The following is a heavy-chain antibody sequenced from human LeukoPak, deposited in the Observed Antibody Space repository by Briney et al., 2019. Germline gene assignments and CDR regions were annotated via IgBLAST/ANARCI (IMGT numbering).Heavy chain of an antibody. J-gene: IGHJ6*03. D-gene: IGHD2-2*01. CDR2: IYYSGST. V-gene: IGHV4-30-4*08. CDR3: ASSTSPDLYYYYYMDV. CDR1: GGSISSGDYY. Sequence: PSETLSLTCTVSGGSISSGDYYWSWIRQPPGKGLEWIGYIYYSGSTYYNPSLKSRVTISVDTSKNQFSLKLSSVTDADTAVYYCASSTSPDLYYYYYMDVWGKETTVTVSS.